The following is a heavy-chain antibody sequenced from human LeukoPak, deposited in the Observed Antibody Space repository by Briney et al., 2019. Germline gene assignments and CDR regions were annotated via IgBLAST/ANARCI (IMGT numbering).Heavy chain of an antibody. J-gene: IGHJ3*02. D-gene: IGHD3-22*01. CDR3: ARTSYYDTWGRAFDI. Sequence: SVKVSCKASGYTFTSYYMHWVRQAAGQGLEWMGGIKPIFGTANYAQRFHGRVTITADESTSTAYMELSSLRSEDTAVYYCARTSYYDTWGRAFDIWGQGTMVTVSS. V-gene: IGHV1-69*13. CDR1: GYTFTSYY. CDR2: IKPIFGTA.